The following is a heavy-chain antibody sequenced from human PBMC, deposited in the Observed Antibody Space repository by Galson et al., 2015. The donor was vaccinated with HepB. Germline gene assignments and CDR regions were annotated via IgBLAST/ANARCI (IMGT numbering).Heavy chain of an antibody. CDR1: GFTFSSYS. J-gene: IGHJ4*02. Sequence: SLRLSCAASGFTFSSYSMNWVRQAPGKGLEWVSSISSSSSYIYYADSVKGRFTISRDNAKNSLYLQMNSLRAEDTAVYYCARSQQYGSSSVITLYYFDYWGQGTLVTVSS. D-gene: IGHD6-13*01. V-gene: IGHV3-21*01. CDR2: ISSSSSYI. CDR3: ARSQQYGSSSVITLYYFDY.